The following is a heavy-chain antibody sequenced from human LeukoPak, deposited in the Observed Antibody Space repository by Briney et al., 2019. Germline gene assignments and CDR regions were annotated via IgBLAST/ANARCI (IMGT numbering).Heavy chain of an antibody. CDR1: GFTFSSYA. D-gene: IGHD1-26*01. V-gene: IGHV3-23*01. CDR2: ISGSGGST. J-gene: IGHJ4*02. Sequence: GGSLRLSCAASGFTFSSYAMSWVRQAPGKGLEWVSAISGSGGSTYYADSVKGRFTISRDNSKNMLYLQMNSLRAEDTAVYYCAKDLSGSYNFDYWGQGTLVTVSS. CDR3: AKDLSGSYNFDY.